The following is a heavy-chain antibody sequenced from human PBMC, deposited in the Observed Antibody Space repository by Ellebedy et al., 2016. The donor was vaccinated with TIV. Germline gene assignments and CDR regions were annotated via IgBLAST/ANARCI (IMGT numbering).Heavy chain of an antibody. V-gene: IGHV3-43*02. CDR3: AKDNSSGYSIPEADY. CDR1: GFTFDDYA. Sequence: PGGSLRLSCAASGFTFDDYAMHWVRQAPGKGLEWVSLISGDGGSTYYADSVKGRFTISRDNSKNSLYLQMNSLRTEDTALYYCAKDNSSGYSIPEADYWGQGTLVTVSS. D-gene: IGHD3-22*01. J-gene: IGHJ4*02. CDR2: ISGDGGST.